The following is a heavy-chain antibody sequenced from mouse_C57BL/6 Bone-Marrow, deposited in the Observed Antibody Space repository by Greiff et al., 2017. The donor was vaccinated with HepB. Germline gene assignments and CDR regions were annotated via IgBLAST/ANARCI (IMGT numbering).Heavy chain of an antibody. J-gene: IGHJ1*03. D-gene: IGHD1-1*01. CDR2: IYPRSGNT. CDR3: AREGSYYGSSYWYFDG. V-gene: IGHV1-81*01. CDR1: GYTFTSYG. Sequence: VQLQQSGAELARPGASVKLSCKASGYTFTSYGISWVKQSTGQGLEWIGEIYPRSGNTYYNEKFKGKATLTADKSSSTAYMELRSLTSEDSAVYFCAREGSYYGSSYWYFDGWGTGTTVTVSS.